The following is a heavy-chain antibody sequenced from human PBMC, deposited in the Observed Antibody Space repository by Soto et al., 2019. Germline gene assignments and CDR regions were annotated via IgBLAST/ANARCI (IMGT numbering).Heavy chain of an antibody. CDR2: IYHSGST. V-gene: IGHV4-4*02. CDR3: ATLPYDILTGPYYYYYGMDV. CDR1: GVSISSSNW. D-gene: IGHD3-9*01. Sequence: TXETLYLTCAVSGVSISSSNWWSWVRQPPVKGLEWIGEIYHSGSTNYNPSLKSRVTISVDKSKNQFSLKLSSVTAADTAVYYCATLPYDILTGPYYYYYGMDVWGQGTTVTVSS. J-gene: IGHJ6*02.